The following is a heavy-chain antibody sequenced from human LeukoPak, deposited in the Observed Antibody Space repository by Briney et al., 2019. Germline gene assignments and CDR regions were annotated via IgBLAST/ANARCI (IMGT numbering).Heavy chain of an antibody. CDR3: AKILLEWFPFMDV. D-gene: IGHD3-3*01. CDR2: IYTSGST. CDR1: GGSISSGSYY. Sequence: SQTPSLTCTVSGGSISSGSYYWSWIRQPAGKGLEWIGRIYTSGSTNYNPSLKSRVTISVDTSKNQFSLKLSSVTAADTAVYYCAKILLEWFPFMDVWGKGTTVTVSS. J-gene: IGHJ6*03. V-gene: IGHV4-61*02.